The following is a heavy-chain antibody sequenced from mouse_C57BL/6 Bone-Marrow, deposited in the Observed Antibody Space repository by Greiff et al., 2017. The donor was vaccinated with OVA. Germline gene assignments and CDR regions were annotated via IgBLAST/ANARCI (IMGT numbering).Heavy chain of an antibody. CDR2: IYPSDSET. CDR3: ARKVGGYWYFDV. Sequence: VQLQQPGAELVRPGSSVKLSCKASGYTFTSYWMDWVKQRPGQGLEWIGNIYPSDSETHYNQKFKDKATLTVDKSSSTAYMQLSSLTSEDSAVYYCARKVGGYWYFDVWGTGTTVTVSS. V-gene: IGHV1-61*01. D-gene: IGHD1-1*02. J-gene: IGHJ1*03. CDR1: GYTFTSYW.